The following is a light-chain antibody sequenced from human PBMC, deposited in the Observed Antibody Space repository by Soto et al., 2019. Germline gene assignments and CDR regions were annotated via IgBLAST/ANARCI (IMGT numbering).Light chain of an antibody. Sequence: EIVMTQSPATLSVSPGERVTLSCRASQSVFSSLAWYQQKPGQAPRLLIYGAATRATGIPARFSGSGSGTELTLTISSLQSENLAVYYWQQYHSWPAFGRGTKV. V-gene: IGKV3-15*01. CDR1: QSVFSS. J-gene: IGKJ1*01. CDR2: GAA. CDR3: QQYHSWPA.